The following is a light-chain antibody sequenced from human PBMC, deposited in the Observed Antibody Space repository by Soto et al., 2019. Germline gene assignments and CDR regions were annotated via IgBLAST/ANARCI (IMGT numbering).Light chain of an antibody. CDR2: EVS. CDR1: SSDVGGYNY. J-gene: IGLJ1*01. CDR3: SSYAGSHLYV. V-gene: IGLV2-8*01. Sequence: QSALTQPPSASGSPGQSVTISCTGTSSDVGGYNYVSWYQQHPGKAPKLMIYEVSKRPSGVPDRFSGSKSGNTASLTVSGLQAEDEADYYCSSYAGSHLYVFGPGTKLTVL.